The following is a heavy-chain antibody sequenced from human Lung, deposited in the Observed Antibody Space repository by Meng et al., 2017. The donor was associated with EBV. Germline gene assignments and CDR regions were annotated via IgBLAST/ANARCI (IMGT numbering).Heavy chain of an antibody. CDR1: GYTFTTYG. Sequence: QVQLVQSGSELKKPGASVRISCKASGYTFTTYGMNWVRQAPGQGLEWMGWINTNTGKPTYAQGLTGRFVFSLDTSVSTAYLQISSLKAEDTAVYYCARDSEAADYWGQGTLVIVSS. V-gene: IGHV7-4-1*02. CDR2: INTNTGKP. D-gene: IGHD6-25*01. J-gene: IGHJ4*02. CDR3: ARDSEAADY.